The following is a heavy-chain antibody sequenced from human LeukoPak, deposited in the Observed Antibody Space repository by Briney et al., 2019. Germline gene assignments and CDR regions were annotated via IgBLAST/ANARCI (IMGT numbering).Heavy chain of an antibody. CDR1: GGSVSSGSYD. D-gene: IGHD3-10*01. J-gene: IGHJ4*02. CDR3: AGLTLGGSFDY. Sequence: SETLSLACTVSGGSVSSGSYDWGWIRQPPGNGLERIGQLYYSGSTNYNPSLKSRVTISVDTSKHQFSLKLSSVTAADTAVYYCAGLTLGGSFDYWGQGTLVTVSS. V-gene: IGHV4-61*01. CDR2: LYYSGST.